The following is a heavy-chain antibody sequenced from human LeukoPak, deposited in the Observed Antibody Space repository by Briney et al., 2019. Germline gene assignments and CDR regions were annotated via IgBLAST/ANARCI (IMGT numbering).Heavy chain of an antibody. CDR2: FDPEDGET. D-gene: IGHD6-13*01. V-gene: IGHV1-24*01. J-gene: IGHJ4*02. CDR3: ATPGRGIAAADRERPPFDY. Sequence: ASVKVSCKVSGYTLTELSMHWVRQAPGKGLEWMGGFDPEDGETIYAQKFQGRVTMTEDTSTDTAYMELSSLRSEDTAVYYCATPGRGIAAADRERPPFDYWGQGTLVTVSS. CDR1: GYTLTELS.